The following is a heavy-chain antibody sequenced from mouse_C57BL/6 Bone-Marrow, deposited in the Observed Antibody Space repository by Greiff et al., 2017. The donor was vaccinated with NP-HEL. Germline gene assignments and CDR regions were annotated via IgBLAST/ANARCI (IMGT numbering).Heavy chain of an antibody. CDR3: ARTFATVVEGDFDY. J-gene: IGHJ2*01. V-gene: IGHV1-81*01. D-gene: IGHD1-1*01. Sequence: VMLVESGAELARPGASVKLSCKASGYTFTSYGISWVKQRTGQGLEWIGEIYPRSGNTYYNEKFKGKATLTADKSSSTAYMELRSLTSEDSAVYFCARTFATVVEGDFDYWGQGTTLTVSS. CDR1: GYTFTSYG. CDR2: IYPRSGNT.